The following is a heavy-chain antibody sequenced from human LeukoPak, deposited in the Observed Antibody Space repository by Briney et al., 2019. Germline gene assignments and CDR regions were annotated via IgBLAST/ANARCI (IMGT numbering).Heavy chain of an antibody. CDR1: AYTFTGYY. D-gene: IGHD1-26*01. CDR2: LNPISGGT. CDR3: ARDTYSGSSNF. J-gene: IGHJ4*02. V-gene: IGHV1-2*02. Sequence: ASVKVFCKGSAYTFTGYYMHWGRHAPGQGLGLVGWLNPISGGTNYAQKFQGRGTMTRDTSISTAYMELRRLRSDATAVYYGARDTYSGSSNFWGQGTLVTVSS.